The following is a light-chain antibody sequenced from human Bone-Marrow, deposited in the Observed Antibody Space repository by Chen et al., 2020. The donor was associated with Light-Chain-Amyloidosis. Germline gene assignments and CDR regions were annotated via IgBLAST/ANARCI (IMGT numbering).Light chain of an antibody. CDR1: NIGSKS. V-gene: IGLV3-21*02. CDR3: QVWDRSSDRPV. CDR2: DDS. Sequence: SYVLTQPSSVSVAPGQTATIAWGGNNIGSKSVHWYQQTPGQAPLLVVYDDSDRPSGIPERLSGSNSGNTATLTISRVEAGDEADYYCQVWDRSSDRPVFGGGTKLTVL. J-gene: IGLJ3*02.